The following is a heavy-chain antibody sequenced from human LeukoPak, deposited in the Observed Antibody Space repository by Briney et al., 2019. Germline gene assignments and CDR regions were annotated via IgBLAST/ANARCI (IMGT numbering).Heavy chain of an antibody. J-gene: IGHJ4*02. V-gene: IGHV3-64*01. D-gene: IGHD3/OR15-3a*01. CDR2: ISSNGGST. CDR3: ARWTYYYDF. CDR1: GFTFSSYA. Sequence: GGSLRLSCAASGFTFSSYAMHWVRQAPGKGLEYVPAISSNGGSTYYANSVKGRFTISRDNSKNTLYLQMGSLRAEDMAVYYCARWTYYYDFWGQGTLVTVSS.